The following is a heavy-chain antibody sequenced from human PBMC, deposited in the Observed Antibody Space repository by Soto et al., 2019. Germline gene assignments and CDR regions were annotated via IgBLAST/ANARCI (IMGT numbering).Heavy chain of an antibody. V-gene: IGHV4-59*01. CDR2: MYNTGRN. Sequence: QVQLQESGPGMVKPSETLSLTCTVSGGSISRYYWSWIRQPPGKGLEWIGYMYNTGRNVYNPPFNGRVTISVDTSKNQFSLQLDSVTVADTAVYDCARDLWGYCGTDCYPLDVWGQGTTVTVSS. CDR1: GGSISRYY. J-gene: IGHJ6*02. CDR3: ARDLWGYCGTDCYPLDV. D-gene: IGHD2-21*02.